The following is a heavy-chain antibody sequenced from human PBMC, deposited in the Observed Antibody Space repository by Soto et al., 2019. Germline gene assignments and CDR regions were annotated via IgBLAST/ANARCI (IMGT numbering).Heavy chain of an antibody. V-gene: IGHV3-23*01. CDR1: GFTFSSYA. CDR2: ISGSGGST. Sequence: GSLRLSCAASGFTFSSYAMSWVRQAPGKGLEWVSAISGSGGSTYYADSVKGRFTISRDNSKNTLYLQMNSLRAEDTAVYYCAKGPAHGLYYYGMDVWGQGTTVTVSS. J-gene: IGHJ6*02. CDR3: AKGPAHGLYYYGMDV.